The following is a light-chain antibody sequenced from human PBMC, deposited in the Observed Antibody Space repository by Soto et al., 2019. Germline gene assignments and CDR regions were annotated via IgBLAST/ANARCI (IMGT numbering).Light chain of an antibody. J-gene: IGLJ3*02. Sequence: QSVLTQPASVSGSPGQSITFSCTGTSSDVGAYNLVSWYQQHPGKAPRLIIYEGTKRPSGISHRFSGSKSDNTASLTISGLRAEDEAHYHCCSYAGSRTFVFGGGTKVTV. CDR2: EGT. CDR1: SSDVGAYNL. V-gene: IGLV2-23*01. CDR3: CSYAGSRTFV.